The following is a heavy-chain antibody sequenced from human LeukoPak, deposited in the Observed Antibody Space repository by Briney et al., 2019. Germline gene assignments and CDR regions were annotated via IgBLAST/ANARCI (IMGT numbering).Heavy chain of an antibody. J-gene: IGHJ4*02. Sequence: PGGSLRLSCAASGFPFSDYSMNWVRQAPGKGLEWVSSITGSGGNTYYADSVKGRFTFSRDNSKNTLHLQMNSLRAEDTAVYYCASSAGAAAGLDYWGQGTLVTVSS. CDR3: ASSAGAAAGLDY. V-gene: IGHV3-23*01. CDR1: GFPFSDYS. D-gene: IGHD6-13*01. CDR2: ITGSGGNT.